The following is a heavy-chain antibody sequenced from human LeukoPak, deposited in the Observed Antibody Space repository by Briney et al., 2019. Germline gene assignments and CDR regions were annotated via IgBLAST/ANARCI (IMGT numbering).Heavy chain of an antibody. CDR1: GFTFNIYG. V-gene: IGHV3-30*18. Sequence: PGGSLRLSCAASGFTFNIYGMNWVRQAPGKGLEWVAVISYDGSNKYYADSVKGRFTISRDNSKNTLYLQMNSLRAEDTAVYYCAKDRRIMGGYYPEYYFDYWGQGTLVTVSS. CDR2: ISYDGSNK. CDR3: AKDRRIMGGYYPEYYFDY. D-gene: IGHD3-22*01. J-gene: IGHJ4*02.